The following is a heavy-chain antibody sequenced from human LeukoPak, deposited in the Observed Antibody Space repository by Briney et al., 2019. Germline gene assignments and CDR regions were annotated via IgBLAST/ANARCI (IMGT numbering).Heavy chain of an antibody. CDR1: GGSIISSFW. J-gene: IGHJ4*02. V-gene: IGHV4-4*02. Sequence: SGTLSLTCAVSGGSIISSFWWSWVRQPPGKGLEWIGEIYHSGSSNFNPSLKSRLTISVDKSKNQISVKLTSVTAADTAVYYCARVRGGSHYYGYYFDYWGLGTLVTVSS. CDR2: IYHSGSS. D-gene: IGHD2-15*01. CDR3: ARVRGGSHYYGYYFDY.